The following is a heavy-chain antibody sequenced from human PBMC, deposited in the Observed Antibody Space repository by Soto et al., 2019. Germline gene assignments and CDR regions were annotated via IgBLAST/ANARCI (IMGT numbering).Heavy chain of an antibody. CDR2: ISSSSSYI. V-gene: IGHV3-21*01. CDR3: ARDGRSGSSWYLGWFDP. D-gene: IGHD6-13*01. Sequence: EVQLVESGGGLVKPGGSLRLSCAASGFTFSSYSINWVRQAPGKGLEWVSSISSSSSYIYYADSVKGRFTISRDNAKNSLYLQMNSLRAEDTAVYYCARDGRSGSSWYLGWFDPWGQGTLVTVSS. J-gene: IGHJ5*02. CDR1: GFTFSSYS.